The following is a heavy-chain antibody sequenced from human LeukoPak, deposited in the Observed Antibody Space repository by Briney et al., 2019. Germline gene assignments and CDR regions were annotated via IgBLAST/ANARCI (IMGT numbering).Heavy chain of an antibody. CDR3: ARDYRRAGAFDI. Sequence: ASVKVSCKASGYTFTGYYMHWVRQAPGQGLEWMGWISAYNGNTNYAQKLQGRVTMTTDTSTSTAYMELRSLRSDDTAVYYCARDYRRAGAFDIWGQGTMVTVSS. J-gene: IGHJ3*02. CDR1: GYTFTGYY. CDR2: ISAYNGNT. V-gene: IGHV1-18*04.